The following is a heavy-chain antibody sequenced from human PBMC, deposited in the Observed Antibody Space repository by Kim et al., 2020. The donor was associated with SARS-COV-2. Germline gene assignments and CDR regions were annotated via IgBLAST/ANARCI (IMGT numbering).Heavy chain of an antibody. Sequence: SETLSLTCTVSGGSISSYYWSWIRQPPGKGLEWIGYIYYSGSTNYNPSLKSRVTISVDTSKNQFSLKLSSVTAADTAVYYCASIIRGGFDYWGQGTLVTVSS. J-gene: IGHJ4*02. CDR2: IYYSGST. D-gene: IGHD3-10*01. CDR1: GGSISSYY. CDR3: ASIIRGGFDY. V-gene: IGHV4-59*08.